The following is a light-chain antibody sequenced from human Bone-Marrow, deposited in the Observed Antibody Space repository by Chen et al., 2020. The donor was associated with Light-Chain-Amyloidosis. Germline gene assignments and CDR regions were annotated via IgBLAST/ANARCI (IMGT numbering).Light chain of an antibody. CDR1: SSDVGGYNY. Sequence: QSALTQPPSASGSPGQSGTISCTGTSSDVGGYNYVSWYQHHPGKAPKLMIYAVSKRPSGVPDRFSGSKSGSTASLTVSGLQAEDEADYYCSSYAGSNNLVFGRGTKLTVL. CDR2: AVS. V-gene: IGLV2-8*01. CDR3: SSYAGSNNLV. J-gene: IGLJ3*02.